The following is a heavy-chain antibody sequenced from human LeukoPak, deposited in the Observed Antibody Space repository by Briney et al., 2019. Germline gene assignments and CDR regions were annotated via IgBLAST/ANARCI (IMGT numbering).Heavy chain of an antibody. CDR2: IYYSGST. Sequence: SETLSLTCTVSGGSISSYYWSWIRQPPGKGLEWIGYIYYSGSTNYNPSLKSRVTISVDTSKNQFSLKLSSVTAADTAVYYCARMTDPRYNYFDPWGQGALVTVSS. CDR1: GGSISSYY. CDR3: ARMTDPRYNYFDP. J-gene: IGHJ5*02. V-gene: IGHV4-59*01. D-gene: IGHD2-21*02.